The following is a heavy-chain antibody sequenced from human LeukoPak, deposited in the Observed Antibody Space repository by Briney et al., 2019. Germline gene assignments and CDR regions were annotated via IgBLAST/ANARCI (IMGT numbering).Heavy chain of an antibody. CDR3: ASGYCGGACQLGGVDM. CDR1: GASISGSGYY. Sequence: NPSETLSLTCTVSGASISGSGYYWGWIRQPPGKGLEWIGSIYYSGSTDYNPSLKSRVTISVDTSKNQFSLKLSSVTAADTAVYYCASGYCGGACQLGGVDMWGQGTMVTVSS. J-gene: IGHJ3*02. CDR2: IYYSGST. V-gene: IGHV4-39*07. D-gene: IGHD2-21*02.